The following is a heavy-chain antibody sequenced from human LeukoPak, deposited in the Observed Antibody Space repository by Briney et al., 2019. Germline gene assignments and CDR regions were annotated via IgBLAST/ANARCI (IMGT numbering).Heavy chain of an antibody. Sequence: ASVKVSCKVSGYTLTELSMHWVRQAPGKRLEWMGGFDPEDGETIYAQKFQGRVTMTEDTSTDTAYMELSSLRSEDTAVYYCATKYSGQLVFKPFDYWGQGTLVTVSS. D-gene: IGHD6-13*01. CDR2: FDPEDGET. CDR1: GYTLTELS. CDR3: ATKYSGQLVFKPFDY. V-gene: IGHV1-24*01. J-gene: IGHJ4*02.